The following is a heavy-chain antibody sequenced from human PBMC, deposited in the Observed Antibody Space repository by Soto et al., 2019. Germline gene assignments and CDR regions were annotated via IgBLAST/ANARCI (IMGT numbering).Heavy chain of an antibody. CDR3: ARESRDSSGWRGMDV. Sequence: QVQLVESGGGVVQPGRSLRLSCAASGFTFSSYGMHWVRQAPGKGLEWVAVIWYDGSNKYYADSVKGRFTISRDNSKNTVYLQMNSLRAEDTAVYYCARESRDSSGWRGMDVWGQGTTVTVSS. D-gene: IGHD3-22*01. V-gene: IGHV3-33*01. CDR1: GFTFSSYG. J-gene: IGHJ6*02. CDR2: IWYDGSNK.